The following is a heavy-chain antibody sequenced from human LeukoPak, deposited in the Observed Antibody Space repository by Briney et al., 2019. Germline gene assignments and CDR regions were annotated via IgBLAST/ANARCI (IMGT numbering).Heavy chain of an antibody. CDR2: ISYDGSNK. Sequence: GGSLRLSCAASGFTFSSYGMHWVRQAPGKGLEWEAVISYDGSNKYYADSVKGRFTISRDNSKNTLYLQMNSLRAEDTAVYYCAKATGFAPADAFDIWGQGTMVTVSS. V-gene: IGHV3-30*18. J-gene: IGHJ3*02. CDR3: AKATGFAPADAFDI. CDR1: GFTFSSYG. D-gene: IGHD3-10*01.